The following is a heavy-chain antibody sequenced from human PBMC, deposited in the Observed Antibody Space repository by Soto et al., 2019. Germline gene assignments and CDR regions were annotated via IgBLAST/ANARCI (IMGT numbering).Heavy chain of an antibody. D-gene: IGHD2-2*01. CDR3: ARGCSSASCYYY. CDR2: VSFRGDI. V-gene: IGHV3-21*01. J-gene: IGHJ4*02. Sequence: PGGSLRLSCKASGFMFSSYTMNWVRQAPGKGLEWVSSVSFRGDIYYADSLEGRFTISRDDAKNSLYLQMNSLRAEDTAVYYCARGCSSASCYYYWGQGTLVTVSS. CDR1: GFMFSSYT.